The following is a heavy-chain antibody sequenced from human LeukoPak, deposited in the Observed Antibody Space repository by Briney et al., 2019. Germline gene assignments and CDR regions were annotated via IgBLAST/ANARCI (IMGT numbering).Heavy chain of an antibody. Sequence: GGSLTLSCAASGCTFSSYAMHWVRQAPGKGLEYVSAISSNGGSTYYANSVKGRFTISRDNSKNTLYLQMGSLRAEDMAVYYCARSERGYRYGYDYWGQGTLVTVSS. J-gene: IGHJ4*02. V-gene: IGHV3-64*01. CDR2: ISSNGGST. CDR3: ARSERGYRYGYDY. D-gene: IGHD5-18*01. CDR1: GCTFSSYA.